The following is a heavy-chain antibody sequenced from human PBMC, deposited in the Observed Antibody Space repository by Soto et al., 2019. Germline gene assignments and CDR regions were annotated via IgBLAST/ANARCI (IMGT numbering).Heavy chain of an antibody. CDR3: ARHLAPFISSGRMDV. J-gene: IGHJ6*02. CDR2: IYPGDSDT. D-gene: IGHD3-10*01. V-gene: IGHV5-51*01. CDR1: GYSFTSYW. Sequence: GESLKISCNGYGYSFTSYWIGWVRQMPGKGLEWMGIIYPGDSDTRYSPSFQGQVTISADKSISTAYLQWSSLKASDTAMYYCARHLAPFISSGRMDVWGQGTTVTVSS.